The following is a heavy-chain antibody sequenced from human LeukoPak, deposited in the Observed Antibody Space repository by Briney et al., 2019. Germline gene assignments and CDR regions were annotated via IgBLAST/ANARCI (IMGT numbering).Heavy chain of an antibody. J-gene: IGHJ5*02. CDR1: GYTFTSYY. CDR3: AKTPFYYDSSGTYKSYNWFDP. D-gene: IGHD3-22*01. V-gene: IGHV1-46*01. Sequence: GASVTVSCKASGYTFTSYYMHWVRQAPGQGLEWMGIINPSGGSTSYAQKFQGRVTMTRDMSTSTVYMELSSLRSEDTAVYYCAKTPFYYDSSGTYKSYNWFDPWGQGTLVTVSS. CDR2: INPSGGST.